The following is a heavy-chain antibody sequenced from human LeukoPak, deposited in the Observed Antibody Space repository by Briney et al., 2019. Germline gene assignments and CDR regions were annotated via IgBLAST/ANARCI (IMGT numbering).Heavy chain of an antibody. CDR2: IKQDGSQK. V-gene: IGHV3-7*03. CDR3: TCPSAAGPN. J-gene: IGHJ4*02. CDR1: GFTFSSYW. Sequence: PGGSLRLSRAASGFTFSSYWMSWVRQAPGKGLEWVANIKQDGSQKYYVDSVKGRFTISRDNAKNSLYLQMNSLRAEDTAMYYCTCPSAAGPNWGQGTLVTVSS. D-gene: IGHD6-13*01.